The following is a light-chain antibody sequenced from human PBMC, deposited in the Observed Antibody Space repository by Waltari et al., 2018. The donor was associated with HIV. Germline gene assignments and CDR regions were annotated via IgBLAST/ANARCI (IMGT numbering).Light chain of an antibody. CDR2: DSN. V-gene: IGLV1-51*01. CDR1: NSNIGNNF. J-gene: IGLJ3*02. Sequence: QSVLTQPPSVSAAPGQRLTISCSGSNSNIGNNFFSWYQHVPGTAPKIIIFDSNRRPSGIPDRFSGSQSGASATLAIAGLQTGDEAHYYCGTWDTVLSVVVFGGGTKLTVL. CDR3: GTWDTVLSVVV.